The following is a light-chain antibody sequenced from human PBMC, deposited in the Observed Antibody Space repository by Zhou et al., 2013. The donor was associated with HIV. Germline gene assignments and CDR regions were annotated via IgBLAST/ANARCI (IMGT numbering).Light chain of an antibody. CDR2: AAS. J-gene: IGKJ5*01. V-gene: IGKV1-39*01. CDR3: QQLNSYST. CDR1: QHIIKY. Sequence: DIQMTQSPSFLSASVGDRVTITCRASQHIIKYLNWYQMKPGTAPKVLIYAASNLQSGVPSRFSGRGAGTDFTLTISNLQPEDFATYYCQQLNSYSTFGQGTRLEIK.